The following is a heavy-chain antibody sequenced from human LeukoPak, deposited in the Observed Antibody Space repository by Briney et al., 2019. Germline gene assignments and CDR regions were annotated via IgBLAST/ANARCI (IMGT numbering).Heavy chain of an antibody. V-gene: IGHV3-43*02. D-gene: IGHD3-16*01. J-gene: IGHJ4*02. CDR3: AKDWGSDHYFDY. CDR2: ISGDGGST. CDR1: GFTLDDYA. Sequence: GGSLRLSCAASGFTLDDYAMHWVRQAPGKGLEWVSLISGDGGSTYYADSVKGRFTISRDNSKNSLYLQMNSLRTEDTALYYCAKDWGSDHYFDYWGQGTLVTVSS.